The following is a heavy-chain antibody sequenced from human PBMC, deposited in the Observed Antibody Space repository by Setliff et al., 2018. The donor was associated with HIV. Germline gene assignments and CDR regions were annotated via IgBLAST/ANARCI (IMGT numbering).Heavy chain of an antibody. CDR3: ARDQSDWFY. CDR2: VNHSGST. J-gene: IGHJ4*02. Sequence: SETLSLTCAVHGGPFSDHYWNWIRQPPGKGLEWIGEVNHSGSTNYNPSLKSRVTISVDTSKNQFSLKLNSVTAADTAVYYCARDQSDWFYWGQGTQVTVSS. D-gene: IGHD3-3*01. V-gene: IGHV4-34*01. CDR1: GGPFSDHY.